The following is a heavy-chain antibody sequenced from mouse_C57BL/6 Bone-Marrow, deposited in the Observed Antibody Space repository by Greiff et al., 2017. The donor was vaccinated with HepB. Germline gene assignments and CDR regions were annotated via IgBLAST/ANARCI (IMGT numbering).Heavy chain of an antibody. D-gene: IGHD1-1*01. V-gene: IGHV1-81*01. CDR2: IYPRSGNT. J-gene: IGHJ1*03. CDR1: GYTFTSYG. Sequence: VQLQQSGAELARPGASVKLSCKASGYTFTSYGISWVKQRTGQGLEWIGEIYPRSGNTYYNEKFKGKATLTADKSSSTAYMELRSLTSEDSAVYFCARLYGSSPGWYFDVWGTGTTVTVSS. CDR3: ARLYGSSPGWYFDV.